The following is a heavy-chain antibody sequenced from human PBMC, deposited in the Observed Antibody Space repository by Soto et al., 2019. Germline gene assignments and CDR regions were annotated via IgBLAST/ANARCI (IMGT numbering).Heavy chain of an antibody. CDR3: AKAIVVVISPGFYFDY. CDR2: ISGSGGST. Sequence: PGGSLRLSCAASGFTFSSYAMSWVRQAPGKGLEWVSAISGSGGSTYYADSVKGRFTISRDNSKNTLYLQMNSLRAEDTAVYYCAKAIVVVISPGFYFDYWGQGTLVTVSS. CDR1: GFTFSSYA. D-gene: IGHD3-22*01. V-gene: IGHV3-23*01. J-gene: IGHJ4*02.